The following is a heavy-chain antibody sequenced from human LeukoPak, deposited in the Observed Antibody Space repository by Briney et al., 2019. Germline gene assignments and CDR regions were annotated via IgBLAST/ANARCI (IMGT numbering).Heavy chain of an antibody. CDR2: INYSGSS. D-gene: IGHD3-10*01. CDR3: AKSDSSGSYFDS. CDR1: GGSIRSYY. Sequence: PSETLSLTCTVSGGSIRSYYWSWIRQPPGKGLEWIGYINYSGSSKYNPSLRSRVTISVDTSRNQFSLKLSSVTAADTAVYYCAKSDSSGSYFDSWGQGTLVTVSS. V-gene: IGHV4-59*01. J-gene: IGHJ4*02.